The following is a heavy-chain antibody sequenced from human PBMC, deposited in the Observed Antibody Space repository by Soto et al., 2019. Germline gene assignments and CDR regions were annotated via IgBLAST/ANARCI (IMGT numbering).Heavy chain of an antibody. CDR1: GGSVSNGMYY. J-gene: IGHJ4*02. Sequence: PSETLSLTCTVSGGSVSNGMYYWSWILQPPGKGLEWIVNVYFTGTTNYNPSLNSRVTISVDTSKNQFSLKLSSVTAADTAVYYCAREDTHYDILTGYYTNPGFDYWGQGTLVTVSS. D-gene: IGHD3-9*01. V-gene: IGHV4-61*01. CDR3: AREDTHYDILTGYYTNPGFDY. CDR2: VYFTGTT.